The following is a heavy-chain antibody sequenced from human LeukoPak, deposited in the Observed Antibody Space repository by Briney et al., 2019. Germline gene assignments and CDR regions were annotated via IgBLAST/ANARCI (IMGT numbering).Heavy chain of an antibody. CDR1: GGSISSHY. V-gene: IGHV4-4*07. CDR2: IYTSGNT. CDR3: ARQWHANWFDP. J-gene: IGHJ5*02. D-gene: IGHD6-19*01. Sequence: PSETLSLTCTVSGGSISSHYWSWLRQPAGKGLEWIGRIYTSGNTNYNPSLKSRVTMSVDTSKNQFSLKLSSVTAADTAVYYCARQWHANWFDPWGQGTLVTVSS.